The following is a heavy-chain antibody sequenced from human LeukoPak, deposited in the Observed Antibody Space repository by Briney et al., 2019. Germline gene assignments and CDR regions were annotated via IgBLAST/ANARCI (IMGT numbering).Heavy chain of an antibody. CDR3: AGRLRGFYFDY. D-gene: IGHD3-16*01. J-gene: IGHJ4*02. CDR2: INHRGST. CDR1: GGSFSAYY. V-gene: IGHV4-34*01. Sequence: SETLSLTCAVYGGSFSAYYWRGIRQPPGKGLEWSGEINHRGSTNHNPSLKSRVTISVDTSKNQYSLKLSSVTAADTAVYDCAGRLRGFYFDYWGQGTLVTVSS.